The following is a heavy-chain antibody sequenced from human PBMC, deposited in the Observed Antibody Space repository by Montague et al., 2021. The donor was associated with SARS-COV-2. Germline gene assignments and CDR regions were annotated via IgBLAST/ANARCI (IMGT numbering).Heavy chain of an antibody. D-gene: IGHD3-3*01. CDR1: GGSISSYY. Sequence: SETLSLTCTVSGGSISSYYWSWIRQPPGKGLEWIGYIYYSGSTNXNPSLKSRVTISVDTSKNQFPLKLSSVTAADTAVYYCARLARGAYYAFWCGCHEYPHYSSGIDVWGQGTLVPVSS. CDR3: ARLARGAYYAFWCGCHEYPHYSSGIDV. J-gene: IGHJ4*02. CDR2: IYYSGST. V-gene: IGHV4-59*12.